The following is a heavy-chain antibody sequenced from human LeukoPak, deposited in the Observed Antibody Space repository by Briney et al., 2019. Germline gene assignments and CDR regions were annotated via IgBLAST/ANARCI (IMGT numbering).Heavy chain of an antibody. V-gene: IGHV5-51*01. J-gene: IGHJ5*02. CDR3: ARRAPSQIWFDP. Sequence: GESLKISCEGSGXTFTNYWSGWVRQMPGKGLELMGIIYPGDSDTRYSPSFQGQVTISADKSISTAYLQWSSLKASDAAMYYCARRAPSQIWFDPWGQGTLVTVSS. CDR1: GXTFTNYW. CDR2: IYPGDSDT.